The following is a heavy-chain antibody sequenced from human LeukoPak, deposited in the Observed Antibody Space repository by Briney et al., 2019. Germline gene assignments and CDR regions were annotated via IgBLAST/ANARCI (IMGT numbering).Heavy chain of an antibody. J-gene: IGHJ4*02. CDR3: ARVDCSGDECYSEDH. V-gene: IGHV1-18*01. D-gene: IGHD2-15*01. Sequence: VASVKVSCKTSGFTFIIYGINLVRQAPGQGPEWMGRNSVHDGKTKYAQKFHDRVSLTRDTSTRTAYMELRRLRSDDTAVYYCARVDCSGDECYSEDHWGQGTLVTISS. CDR2: NSVHDGKT. CDR1: GFTFIIYG.